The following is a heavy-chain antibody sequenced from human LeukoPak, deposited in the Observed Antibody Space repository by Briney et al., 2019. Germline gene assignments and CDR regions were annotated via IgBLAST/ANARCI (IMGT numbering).Heavy chain of an antibody. Sequence: GGSLRLSCAASGFTFSSYAMPWVRQAPGKGLEWVAVISYDGSNKYYADSVKGRFTISRDNSKNTLYLQMNSLRAEDTAVYYCARDHGSVVVNYWGQGTLVTVSS. D-gene: IGHD2-15*01. CDR2: ISYDGSNK. V-gene: IGHV3-30-3*01. CDR1: GFTFSSYA. J-gene: IGHJ4*02. CDR3: ARDHGSVVVNY.